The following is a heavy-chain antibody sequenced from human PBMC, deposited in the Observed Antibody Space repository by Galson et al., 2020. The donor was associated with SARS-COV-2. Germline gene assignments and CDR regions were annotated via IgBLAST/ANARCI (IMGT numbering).Heavy chain of an antibody. CDR2: ISSSSSYI. CDR1: GFTFSSYS. D-gene: IGHD2-2*01. Sequence: TGGSLRLSCAASGFTFSSYSMNWVRQAPGKGLEWVSSISSSSSYIYYADSVKGRFTISRDNAKNSLYLQMNSLRAEDTAVYYCARDPPPDQLFKNYYYYGMDVWGQGTTVTVSS. CDR3: ARDPPPDQLFKNYYYYGMDV. V-gene: IGHV3-21*01. J-gene: IGHJ6*02.